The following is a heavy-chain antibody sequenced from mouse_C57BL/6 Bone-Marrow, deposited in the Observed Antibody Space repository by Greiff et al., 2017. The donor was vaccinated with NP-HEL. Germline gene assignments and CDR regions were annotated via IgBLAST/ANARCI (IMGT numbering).Heavy chain of an antibody. J-gene: IGHJ3*01. V-gene: IGHV5-17*01. CDR2: ISSGSSTI. CDR1: GFTFSDYG. D-gene: IGHD1-1*01. CDR3: ARQVYYDGSSPFAY. Sequence: EVHLVESGGGLVKPGGSLKLSCAASGFTFSDYGMHWVRQAPEKGLEWVAYISSGSSTIYYAATVKGRFTISRDNAKNTLFLQMTSLRSEDTAMYYCARQVYYDGSSPFAYWGQGTLVTVSA.